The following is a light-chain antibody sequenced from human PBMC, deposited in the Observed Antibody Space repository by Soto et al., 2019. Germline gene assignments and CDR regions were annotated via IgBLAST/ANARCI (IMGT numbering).Light chain of an antibody. CDR2: KAS. V-gene: IGKV1-5*03. Sequence: DIQMTQSPSTLSASVGDRVTITCRASQSISSWLAWYQQKPGKAPKLLIYKASSLESGVPSRFSGSGSGTEFTLTIRSLQPDDFATYYCQQYYSYYTFGQGTKLEIK. CDR3: QQYYSYYT. J-gene: IGKJ2*01. CDR1: QSISSW.